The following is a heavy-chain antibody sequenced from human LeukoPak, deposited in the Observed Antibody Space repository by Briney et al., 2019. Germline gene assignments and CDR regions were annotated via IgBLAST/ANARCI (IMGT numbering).Heavy chain of an antibody. Sequence: GGSLRLSCTASGFTFGDYAMSWVRQAPGKGLEWVGFIRSKAYGGTTEYAAFVKGRFTISRDDSKSIAYLQMNSLKTEDTAVYYCTRDITVPDVWGQGTTVTVSS. J-gene: IGHJ6*02. D-gene: IGHD3-3*01. CDR3: TRDITVPDV. CDR2: IRSKAYGGTT. V-gene: IGHV3-49*04. CDR1: GFTFGDYA.